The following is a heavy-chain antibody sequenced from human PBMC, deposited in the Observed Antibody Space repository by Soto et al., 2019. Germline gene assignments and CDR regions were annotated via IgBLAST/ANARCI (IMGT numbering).Heavy chain of an antibody. J-gene: IGHJ4*02. V-gene: IGHV3-23*01. CDR2: ISGSGGST. CDR3: AKDLEGIVVVVAATADY. Sequence: PGGSLRLSCAASGFTFSSYAMSWVRQAPGKGLEWVSAISGSGGSTYYADSVKGRFTISRDNSKNTLYLQMNSLRAEDTAVYYCAKDLEGIVVVVAATADYWGQGTLVTVSS. D-gene: IGHD2-15*01. CDR1: GFTFSSYA.